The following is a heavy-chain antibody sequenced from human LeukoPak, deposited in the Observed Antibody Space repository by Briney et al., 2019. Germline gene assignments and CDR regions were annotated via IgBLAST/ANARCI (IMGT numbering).Heavy chain of an antibody. Sequence: GGSLRLSRAASGFTFSSYSMNWVRQAPGKGLEWVSSISSSSSYIYYADSVKGRFTISRDNAKNSLYLQMNSLRAEDTAVYYCARDGRFLEWLFPWGQGTLVTVSS. J-gene: IGHJ4*02. D-gene: IGHD3-3*01. V-gene: IGHV3-21*01. CDR2: ISSSSSYI. CDR3: ARDGRFLEWLFP. CDR1: GFTFSSYS.